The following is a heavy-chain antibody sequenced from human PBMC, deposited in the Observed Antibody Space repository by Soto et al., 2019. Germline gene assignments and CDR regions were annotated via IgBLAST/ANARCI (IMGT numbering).Heavy chain of an antibody. CDR1: GGSVSSGSYY. D-gene: IGHD4-17*01. J-gene: IGHJ4*02. Sequence: SETLSLTCTVSGGSVSSGSYYWSWIRQPPGKGLEWIGYIYYSGSTNYNPSLKSRVTISVDTSKNQFSLKLSSVTAADTAVYYCARDYGDYVFDYWGQGTLVTVSS. CDR2: IYYSGST. CDR3: ARDYGDYVFDY. V-gene: IGHV4-61*01.